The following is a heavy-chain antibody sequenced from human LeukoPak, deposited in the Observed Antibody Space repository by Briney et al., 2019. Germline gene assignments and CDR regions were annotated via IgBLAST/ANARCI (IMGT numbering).Heavy chain of an antibody. Sequence: ASVKVSCKASGYTFTSYGISWVRQAPGQGLEWMGWISAYNGNTNYAQKLQGRVTMTTDTSTSAAYMELRSLRSDDTAVYYCARAIAAAGTSPLFDPWGQGTLVTVSS. CDR3: ARAIAAAGTSPLFDP. D-gene: IGHD6-13*01. V-gene: IGHV1-18*01. J-gene: IGHJ5*02. CDR1: GYTFTSYG. CDR2: ISAYNGNT.